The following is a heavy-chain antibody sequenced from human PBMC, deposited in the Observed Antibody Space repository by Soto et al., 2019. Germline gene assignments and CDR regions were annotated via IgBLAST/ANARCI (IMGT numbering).Heavy chain of an antibody. D-gene: IGHD2-21*01. V-gene: IGHV3-23*01. J-gene: IGHJ4*02. CDR3: AKDAVYKDGLWLMDY. CDR2: VTGSGGQI. Sequence: GGSLRLSCAASGFTISTYAMTWVRQAPGKGLECVSGVTGSGGQIHYADSVKGRFTISKDNSKNTLYLQMSSLREEDTALYYCAKDAVYKDGLWLMDYWGQGTLVTVSS. CDR1: GFTISTYA.